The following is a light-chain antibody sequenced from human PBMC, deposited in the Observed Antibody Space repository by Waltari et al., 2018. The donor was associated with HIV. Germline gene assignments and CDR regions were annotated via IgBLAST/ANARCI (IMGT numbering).Light chain of an antibody. J-gene: IGLJ2*01. Sequence: QSALTQPPSASGSPGQSVTISCTGNSSDVGGYNYVSWYQQHPGKAPKRMIYDVTKRPSGVPDRFSGSKSGNTASLTVSGLQAEDEADYYCSSYAGSNNLLFGGGTKLTVL. CDR1: SSDVGGYNY. CDR3: SSYAGSNNLL. V-gene: IGLV2-8*01. CDR2: DVT.